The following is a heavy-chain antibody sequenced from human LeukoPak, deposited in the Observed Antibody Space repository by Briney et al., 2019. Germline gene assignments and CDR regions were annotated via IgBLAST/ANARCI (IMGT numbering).Heavy chain of an antibody. V-gene: IGHV4-59*11. CDR2: IYYSGST. D-gene: IGHD3-3*01. J-gene: IGHJ6*03. Sequence: SETLSLTCTVSGGSISSHYWSWIRQPPGKGLEWIGYIYYSGSTNYNPSLKSRVTISVDTSKNQFSLKLSSVTAADTAVYYCARGITYYDFWSGYFNRHYYYMDVWGQGTTVTVSS. CDR1: GGSISSHY. CDR3: ARGITYYDFWSGYFNRHYYYMDV.